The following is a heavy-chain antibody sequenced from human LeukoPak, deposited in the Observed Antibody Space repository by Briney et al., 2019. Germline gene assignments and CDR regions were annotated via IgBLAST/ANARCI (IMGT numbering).Heavy chain of an antibody. CDR2: IFYSGST. V-gene: IGHV4-59*01. D-gene: IGHD1-26*01. CDR3: ARGEWDLLFDY. J-gene: IGHJ4*02. Sequence: SEPLSLTCTVSGGSISSYHWSWIRQPPGKGLEWIGYIFYSGSTNYNPSLKSRVTISVDTSKNQFSLKLSSVTAADTAVYYCARGEWDLLFDYWGQGTLVTVSS. CDR1: GGSISSYH.